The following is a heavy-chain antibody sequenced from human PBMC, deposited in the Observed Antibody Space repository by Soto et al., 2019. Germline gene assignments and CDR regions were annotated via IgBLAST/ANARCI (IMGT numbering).Heavy chain of an antibody. CDR2: IYSGDTT. CDR1: GFTVGGNY. J-gene: IGHJ4*02. D-gene: IGHD3-3*01. V-gene: IGHV3-66*01. CDR3: ARCRDFWSGFAY. Sequence: GGALGLSCAASGFTVGGNYMSWVRQAPGKGLEWVSVIYSGDTTHYADSVKGRFTISRDNSKNMLYLQMNSLRAEDTAVYYCARCRDFWSGFAYWGQGALVTVSS.